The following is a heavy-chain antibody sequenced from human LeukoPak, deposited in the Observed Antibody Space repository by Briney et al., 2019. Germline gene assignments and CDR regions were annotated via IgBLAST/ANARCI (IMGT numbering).Heavy chain of an antibody. D-gene: IGHD3-10*01. Sequence: SVKVSCKASGGTFTSYAISWVRQAPGQGLEWMGGIIPIFGTANYAQKFQGRVTLTADESTSTPYMELSSLRSEDTAVYYCASGSGSDLGHYYYYYMDVWGKGTTVTVSS. V-gene: IGHV1-69*13. CDR2: IIPIFGTA. CDR1: GGTFTSYA. J-gene: IGHJ6*03. CDR3: ASGSGSDLGHYYYYYMDV.